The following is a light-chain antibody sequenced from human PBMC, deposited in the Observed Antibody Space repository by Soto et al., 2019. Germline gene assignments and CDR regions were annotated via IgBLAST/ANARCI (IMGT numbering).Light chain of an antibody. CDR3: QQSYSTPLT. CDR1: QSISSW. J-gene: IGKJ4*01. Sequence: DVQLSQAPSTLSASVGDRVTITCRASQSISSWLAWYQQKPGKAPKLLIYDASSLQSGVPSRFSGSGSGTDFTLTISSLQPEDFATYYCQQSYSTPLTFGGGTKVDIK. V-gene: IGKV1-39*01. CDR2: DAS.